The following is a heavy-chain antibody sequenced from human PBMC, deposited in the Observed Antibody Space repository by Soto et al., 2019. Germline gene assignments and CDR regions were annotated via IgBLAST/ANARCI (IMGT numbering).Heavy chain of an antibody. CDR1: GFTFSSYS. D-gene: IGHD3-22*01. J-gene: IGHJ4*02. CDR2: ISSSSSYI. V-gene: IGHV3-21*01. CDR3: ARDHGGGYYYPFDY. Sequence: LRLSCAASGFTFSSYSMNWVRQAPGKGLEWVSSISSSSSYIYYADSVKGRFTISRDNAKNSLYLQMNSLRAEDTAVYYCARDHGGGYYYPFDYWGQGTLVTVSS.